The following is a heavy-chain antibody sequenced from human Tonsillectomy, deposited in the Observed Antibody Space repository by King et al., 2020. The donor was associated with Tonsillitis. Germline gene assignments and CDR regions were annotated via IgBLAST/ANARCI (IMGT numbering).Heavy chain of an antibody. V-gene: IGHV3-33*01. Sequence: VQLQESGGGVVQPGRSLRLSCAASGFTFSNYGIHWVRQAPGKGLEWVAVIWYDGSIKYYANSVKGRFTISRDNSKNTVSLQMNSLRADDTAVYYCARDLGEAMDYWGQGALVTVSS. J-gene: IGHJ4*02. CDR1: GFTFSNYG. D-gene: IGHD3-16*01. CDR3: ARDLGEAMDY. CDR2: IWYDGSIK.